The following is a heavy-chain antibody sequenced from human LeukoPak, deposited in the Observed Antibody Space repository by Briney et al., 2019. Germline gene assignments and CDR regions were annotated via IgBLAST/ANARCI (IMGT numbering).Heavy chain of an antibody. Sequence: GGSLGLSCAASGFTFSSFAMTWVRQAPGKGLEWVSVISGSGGSTYYAGSVKGRFTISRDISKNTVFLQMNSLRAEDTAVYYCATNAGQWLVPFDYWGQGTLVTVSS. CDR3: ATNAGQWLVPFDY. D-gene: IGHD6-19*01. CDR1: GFTFSSFA. J-gene: IGHJ4*02. V-gene: IGHV3-23*01. CDR2: ISGSGGST.